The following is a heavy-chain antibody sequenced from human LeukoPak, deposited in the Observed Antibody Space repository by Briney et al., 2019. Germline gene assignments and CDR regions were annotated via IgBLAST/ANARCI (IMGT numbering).Heavy chain of an antibody. V-gene: IGHV4-34*01. Sequence: PSETLSLTCAVYGGSFSGYYWSWIRQAPGKGLEVIWEINHSGSTNYNPSLKSRVTISVDTSKNQFSLKLSSVTAADTAVYYCARGAYGSGSYNWFDPWGQGTLVTVSS. CDR1: GGSFSGYY. J-gene: IGHJ5*02. D-gene: IGHD3-10*01. CDR3: ARGAYGSGSYNWFDP. CDR2: INHSGST.